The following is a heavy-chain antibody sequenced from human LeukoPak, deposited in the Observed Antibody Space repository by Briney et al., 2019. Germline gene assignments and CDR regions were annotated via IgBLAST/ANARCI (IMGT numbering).Heavy chain of an antibody. CDR3: AKSRCGIFSCSRAEF. CDR1: GFTFSSYA. V-gene: IGHV3-23*01. Sequence: GGSLRLSCAASGFTFSSYAMSWVRQAPGKGLEWVSAISGSGGSTYYADSVKGRFTISRDNSKNTLYLQMNSLKDEDTAIYYCAKSRCGIFSCSRAEFWGQGTLVTVSS. J-gene: IGHJ4*02. CDR2: ISGSGGST. D-gene: IGHD2-2*01.